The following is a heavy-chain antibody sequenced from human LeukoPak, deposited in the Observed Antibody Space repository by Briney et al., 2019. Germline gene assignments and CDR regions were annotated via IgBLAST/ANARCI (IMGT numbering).Heavy chain of an antibody. D-gene: IGHD3-22*01. CDR2: IIPIFGTA. V-gene: IGHV1-69*05. CDR1: GGTFSSYA. CDR3: ARGYDSSGYHWFDP. Sequence: SVKVSCKASGGTFSSYAISWVRQAPGQGLEWMGRIIPIFGTANYAQKFQGRVTITTDESTSTAYMELSSLRSEDTAVYYCARGYDSSGYHWFDPWRQGTLVTVSS. J-gene: IGHJ5*02.